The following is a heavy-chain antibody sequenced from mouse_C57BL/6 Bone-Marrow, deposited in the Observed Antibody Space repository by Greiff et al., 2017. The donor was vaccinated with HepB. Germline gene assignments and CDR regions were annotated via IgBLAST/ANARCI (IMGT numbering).Heavy chain of an antibody. Sequence: VQLQQSGGGLVKPGGSLKLSCAASGFTFSDYGMHWVRQAPEKGLEWVAYISSGSSTIYYADTVKGRFTISRDNAKNTLFLQMTSLRSEDTAMYYCARGYYGYPFDYWGQGTTLTVSS. CDR3: ARGYYGYPFDY. D-gene: IGHD2-2*01. J-gene: IGHJ2*01. CDR1: GFTFSDYG. V-gene: IGHV5-17*01. CDR2: ISSGSSTI.